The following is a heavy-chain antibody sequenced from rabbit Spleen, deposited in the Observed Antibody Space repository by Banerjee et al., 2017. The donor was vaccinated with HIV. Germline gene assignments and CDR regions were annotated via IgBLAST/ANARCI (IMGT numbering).Heavy chain of an antibody. CDR3: ARDLVGVIGWNFYL. CDR1: GFSFSSYW. D-gene: IGHD1-1*01. CDR2: IYAGSSGST. J-gene: IGHJ4*01. V-gene: IGHV1S45*01. Sequence: QEQLVESGGGLVQPEGSLTLTCTASGFSFSSYWMCWVRQAPGKGLEWIGCIYAGSSGSTYYASWAKGRFTISRTSSTTVTLRMTSLTAADTATYFCARDLVGVIGWNFYLWGQGTLVTVS.